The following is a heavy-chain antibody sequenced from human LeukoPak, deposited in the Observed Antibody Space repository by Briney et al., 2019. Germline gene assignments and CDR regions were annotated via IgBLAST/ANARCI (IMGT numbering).Heavy chain of an antibody. D-gene: IGHD6-13*01. CDR1: GFTFSTYG. V-gene: IGHV3-23*01. CDR3: ARGDRGTAAGNNWFNP. J-gene: IGHJ5*02. CDR2: ISGSGSIT. Sequence: PGGSLRLSCAASGFTFSTYGMSWVRQAPGKGLEWFSAISGSGSITYYADSVKGRFTISRDNSKNTLYLQMNSLRVEDTAVYYCARGDRGTAAGNNWFNPWGQGTLVTVSS.